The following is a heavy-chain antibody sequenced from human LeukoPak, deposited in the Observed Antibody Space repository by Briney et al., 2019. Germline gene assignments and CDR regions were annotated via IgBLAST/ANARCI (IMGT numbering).Heavy chain of an antibody. CDR2: ISWNSGSI. J-gene: IGHJ3*02. Sequence: GGSLRLSCAASGFTFDDYAMHWVRQAPGKGLEWVSGISWNSGSIGYADSVKGRFTISRDNAKNSLYLQMNSLRAEDTALYYCAKDRHCSSTSCYAFDIWGQGTMVTVSS. V-gene: IGHV3-9*01. CDR3: AKDRHCSSTSCYAFDI. CDR1: GFTFDDYA. D-gene: IGHD2-2*01.